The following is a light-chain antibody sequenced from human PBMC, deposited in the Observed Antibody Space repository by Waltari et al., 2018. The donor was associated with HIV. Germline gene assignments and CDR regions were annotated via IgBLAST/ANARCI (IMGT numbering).Light chain of an antibody. CDR1: SGYSNNK. V-gene: IGLV9-49*01. Sequence: QPVLTQPPSASASLGASVTLTCTLSSGYSNNKVDWYQESPGKGPRFVMRVGTGGIVGSKGDDIPDRFSVLGSGLNRSLSIKNIQEEDGSDYHCGTDHGSGSNFVYRFGGGTKLTVL. J-gene: IGLJ2*01. CDR3: GTDHGSGSNFVYR. CDR2: VGTGGIVG.